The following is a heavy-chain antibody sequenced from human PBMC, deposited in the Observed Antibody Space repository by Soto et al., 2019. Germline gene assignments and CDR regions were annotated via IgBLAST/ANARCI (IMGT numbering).Heavy chain of an antibody. CDR3: ARGLATLPVFALDV. J-gene: IGHJ3*01. Sequence: SGPTLVNPTQTLTLTCSFSGFSFSTSGVGVGWVRQPPGKALEWLALIYWSGDEHYRPSLKSRLTITKDTSKNQVVLIMTNMDPVDTATYYCARGLATLPVFALDVWGQGTTVTVS. V-gene: IGHV2-5*01. CDR2: IYWSGDE. CDR1: GFSFSTSGVG. D-gene: IGHD6-6*01.